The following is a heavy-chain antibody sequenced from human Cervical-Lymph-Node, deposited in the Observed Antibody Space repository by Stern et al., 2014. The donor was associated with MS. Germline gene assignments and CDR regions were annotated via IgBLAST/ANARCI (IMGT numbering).Heavy chain of an antibody. CDR3: QAFPAY. CDR2: INPSIGVT. V-gene: IGHV1-2*02. J-gene: IGHJ4*02. Sequence: VQLVESGAEVKKPGASVKVSCRSSGYSFTDYYFHWVRQAPGQGLEWMGCINPSIGVTHYAQQLQGRVTMTRGSSMNTAYMEMSRLRSDDTAVYYCQAFPAYWGQGTLITGSS. CDR1: GYSFTDYY.